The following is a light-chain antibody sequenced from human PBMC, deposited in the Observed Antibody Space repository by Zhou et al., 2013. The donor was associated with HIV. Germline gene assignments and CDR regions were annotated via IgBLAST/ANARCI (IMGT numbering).Light chain of an antibody. CDR1: QSVSSSY. J-gene: IGKJ5*01. V-gene: IGKV3D-7*01. CDR2: GAS. CDR3: QQSYRTPPIT. Sequence: EIVLTQSPGTLSLSPGERATLSCRASQSVSSSYLAWYHQKPGQAPRLLIYGASTRATGIPARFSGGGSGTEFTLTISSVQSEDFAVYYCQQSYRTPPITFGQGHDXRV.